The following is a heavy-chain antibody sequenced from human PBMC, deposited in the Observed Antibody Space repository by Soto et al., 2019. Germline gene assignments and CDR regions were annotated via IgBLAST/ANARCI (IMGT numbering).Heavy chain of an antibody. V-gene: IGHV4-34*01. D-gene: IGHD2-2*01. J-gene: IGHJ6*02. CDR3: ARGRPPDYCSSTSCYAEYYYGMDV. CDR1: GGSFSGYY. CDR2: INHSGST. Sequence: QVQLQQWGAGLLKPSETLSLTCAVYGGSFSGYYWSWIRQPPGKGLEWIGEINHSGSTNYNPSLRGRVTISVDTSKNQFSLKLSSVTAADTAVYYCARGRPPDYCSSTSCYAEYYYGMDVWGQGTTVTVSS.